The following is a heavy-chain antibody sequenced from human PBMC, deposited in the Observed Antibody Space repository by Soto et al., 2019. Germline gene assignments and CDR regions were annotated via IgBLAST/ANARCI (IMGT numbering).Heavy chain of an antibody. CDR3: ASTYFSGGSCYSEGAFDI. J-gene: IGHJ3*02. V-gene: IGHV4-61*01. Sequence: QVQLQESGPGLVKPSETLSLTCTVSGGSGSSGSYYWSWIRQPPGKGLEWIGYIYYSGRTNYNPSLMSRVTISVDTSKNPISLKLSSVTAADTAVYYLASTYFSGGSCYSEGAFDIWVQGTMVTVSS. D-gene: IGHD2-15*01. CDR1: GGSGSSGSYY. CDR2: IYYSGRT.